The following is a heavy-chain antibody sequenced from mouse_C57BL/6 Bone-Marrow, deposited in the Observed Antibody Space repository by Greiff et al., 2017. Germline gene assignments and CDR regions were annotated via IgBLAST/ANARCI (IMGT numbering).Heavy chain of an antibody. CDR1: GFTFSDYY. J-gene: IGHJ1*03. CDR3: ARDAHSYYGSSWSWYFDV. CDR2: INYDGSST. Sequence: EVMLVESEGGLVQPGSSMKLSCTASGFTFSDYYMAWVRQVPEKGLEWVANINYDGSSTYYLDSLKSRFIISRDNAKNILYLQMSSLKSEDTATYYWARDAHSYYGSSWSWYFDVWGTGTTVTVSS. D-gene: IGHD1-1*01. V-gene: IGHV5-16*01.